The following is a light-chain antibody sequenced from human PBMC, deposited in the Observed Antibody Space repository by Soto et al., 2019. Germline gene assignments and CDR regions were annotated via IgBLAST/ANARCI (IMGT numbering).Light chain of an antibody. CDR1: QSVSSK. CDR2: DAS. Sequence: EIVLKQSPATLSVSPGERATLSCRASQSVSSKLAWYQQKPGQAPRLLIYDASTRATGIPARFSGSGSGTEFTLTISSLQSEDFAVYYCQQYNNWPPVYTFGQGTKLEIK. J-gene: IGKJ2*01. CDR3: QQYNNWPPVYT. V-gene: IGKV3D-15*01.